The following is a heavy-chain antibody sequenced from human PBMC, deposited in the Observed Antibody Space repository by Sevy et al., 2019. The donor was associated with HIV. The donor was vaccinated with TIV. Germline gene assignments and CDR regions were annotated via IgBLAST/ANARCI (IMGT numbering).Heavy chain of an antibody. V-gene: IGHV1-2*06. CDR2: INPNSSVT. Sequence: ASVKVSCKATGYMFSDYNMHWVRQAPGQGLEWMALINPNSSVTIYAQKFRGRVSLTRDTSMSTAYMELSALTSDDTAVYYCVREDNNAPRTLVSFDLWGQGTMVTVSS. D-gene: IGHD1-20*01. CDR3: VREDNNAPRTLVSFDL. CDR1: GYMFSDYN. J-gene: IGHJ3*01.